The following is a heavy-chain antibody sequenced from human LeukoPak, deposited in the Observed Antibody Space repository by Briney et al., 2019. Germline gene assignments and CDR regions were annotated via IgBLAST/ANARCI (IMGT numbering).Heavy chain of an antibody. CDR2: IYTSRST. V-gene: IGHV4-4*07. CDR1: GGSISSYY. CDR3: ARETGSSSWGAPIDY. D-gene: IGHD6-13*01. J-gene: IGHJ4*02. Sequence: PSETLSLTCTVSGGSISSYYWSWIRQPAGKGLEWIGRIYTSRSTNYNPSLKSRVTMSVDTSKNQFSLKLSSVTAADTAVYYCARETGSSSWGAPIDYWGQGTLVTVSS.